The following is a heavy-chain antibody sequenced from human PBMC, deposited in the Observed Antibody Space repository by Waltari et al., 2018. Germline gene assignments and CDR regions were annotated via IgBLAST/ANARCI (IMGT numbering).Heavy chain of an antibody. CDR3: ARDYYDSSGPYGMDV. J-gene: IGHJ6*02. D-gene: IGHD3-22*01. CDR1: GFTVSSNY. CDR2: IYSGGST. V-gene: IGHV3-53*01. Sequence: EVQLVESGGGLIQPGGSLRLSCAASGFTVSSNYMSWVRQAPGKGLEWVSVIYSGGSTYYADSVKGRFTISRDKSKNTLYLQMNSLRAEDTAVYYCARDYYDSSGPYGMDVWGQGTTVTVSS.